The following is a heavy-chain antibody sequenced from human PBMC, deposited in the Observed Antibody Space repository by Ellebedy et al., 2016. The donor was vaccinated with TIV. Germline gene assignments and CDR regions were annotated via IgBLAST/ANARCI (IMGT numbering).Heavy chain of an antibody. CDR2: IDWDDDK. CDR1: GFSLRTTRVS. V-gene: IGHV2-70*11. CDR3: ARTDGSGWSFDS. D-gene: IGHD6-19*01. Sequence: SGPTLVQPPQTLTLTCTFSGFSLRTTRVSVSWIRQPPRQALEWLARIDWDDDKYFNTSLRTRLTISKDTSKNQVVLTMTNMDPVATATYYCARTDGSGWSFDSWGQGTLVTVSS. J-gene: IGHJ4*02.